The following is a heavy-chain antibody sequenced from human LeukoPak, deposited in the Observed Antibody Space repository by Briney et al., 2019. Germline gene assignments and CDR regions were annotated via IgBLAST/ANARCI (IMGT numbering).Heavy chain of an antibody. CDR2: IYYSGST. J-gene: IGHJ4*02. V-gene: IGHV4-30-4*01. Sequence: PSETLSLTCTVSGGSISSGDYYWSWIRQPPGKGLEWIGYIYYSGSTYYNPSLKSRVTISVDTSKNQFSLKLSSVTAADTAVYYCARDQGDTAMNFWGQGTLVTVSS. CDR3: ARDQGDTAMNF. D-gene: IGHD5-18*01. CDR1: GGSISSGDYY.